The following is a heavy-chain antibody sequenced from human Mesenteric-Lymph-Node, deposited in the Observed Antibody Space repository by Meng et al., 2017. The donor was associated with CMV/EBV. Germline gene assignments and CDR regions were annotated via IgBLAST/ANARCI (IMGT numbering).Heavy chain of an antibody. D-gene: IGHD3-3*01. CDR3: ARSLEEPRWIFYYFDS. CDR1: GDSVSSDSAA. CDR2: TFYRSKWYS. V-gene: IGHV6-1*01. Sequence: SQTLSLTCDISGDSVSSDSAAWNWIRQSPSRGLEWLGRTFYRSKWYSDYAVGVRGRITISPDTSKNQFSLHLNSVSPEDTAVYYCARSLEEPRWIFYYFDSWGQGTLVTVSS. J-gene: IGHJ4*02.